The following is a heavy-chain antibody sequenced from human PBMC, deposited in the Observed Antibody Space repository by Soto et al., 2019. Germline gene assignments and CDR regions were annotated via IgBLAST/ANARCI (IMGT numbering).Heavy chain of an antibody. CDR1: GVSISSADYY. CDR3: ASIWFGDFDY. Sequence: SDTLSLTCTVSGVSISSADYYWSWIRQTPGKGLEWIGYFHSSGATYKDPSLKSRVTISVDTSKNQISLKLDSVTAADTAVYYCASIWFGDFDYWGHGTLVTVSS. J-gene: IGHJ4*01. V-gene: IGHV4-30-4*02. D-gene: IGHD3-10*01. CDR2: FHSSGAT.